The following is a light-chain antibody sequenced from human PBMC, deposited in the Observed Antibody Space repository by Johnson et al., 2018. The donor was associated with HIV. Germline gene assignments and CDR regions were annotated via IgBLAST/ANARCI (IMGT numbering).Light chain of an antibody. CDR1: SSNIGNND. J-gene: IGLJ1*01. V-gene: IGLV1-51*01. CDR3: GTWDSSLSAYV. Sequence: SGSSSNIGNNDVSWYQQLPGTAPKLLIYDNNKRPSGIPDRFSGSKSGTSATLGITGLQTGDEADYYCGTWDSSLSAYVFGTGTKVTVL. CDR2: DNN.